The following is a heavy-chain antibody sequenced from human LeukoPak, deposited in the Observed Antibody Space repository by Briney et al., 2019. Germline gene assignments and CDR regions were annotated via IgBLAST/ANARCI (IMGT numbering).Heavy chain of an antibody. D-gene: IGHD6-19*01. CDR1: GYTFTSYG. CDR2: IGTHNGNT. CDR3: ARDGSGGGGYFDY. J-gene: IGHJ4*02. Sequence: ASVKVSCKTSGYTFTSYGVSWVRQAPGQGLEWMGWIGTHNGNTNYAQKFQGRVIMTTDTSTSTAYMELMSLRSDDTAVFYCARDGSGGGGYFDYWGQGTLVSVS. V-gene: IGHV1-18*01.